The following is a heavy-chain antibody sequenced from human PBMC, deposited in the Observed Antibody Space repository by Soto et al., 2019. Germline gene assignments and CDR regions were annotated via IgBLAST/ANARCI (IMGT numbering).Heavy chain of an antibody. Sequence: QLQLQESGSGLVKPSQTLSLTCVVSGGSINSGGYSWSWYRQPPGKGLEWIGYIYHSGSTYYNPSLXSXXAISVDRSKNQFSLKLSSVTAADTAVYYCARVPDYWGQGALVTVSS. CDR2: IYHSGST. CDR3: ARVPDY. V-gene: IGHV4-30-2*01. CDR1: GGSINSGGYS. J-gene: IGHJ4*02.